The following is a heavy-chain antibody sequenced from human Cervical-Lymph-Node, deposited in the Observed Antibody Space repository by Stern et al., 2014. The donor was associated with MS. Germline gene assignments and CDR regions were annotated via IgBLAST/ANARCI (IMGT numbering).Heavy chain of an antibody. V-gene: IGHV1-3*04. D-gene: IGHD3-10*01. CDR2: IITGTGDT. CDR1: GHTFA. Sequence: QVQLVQSGAEVKKPGASVKVSCKASGHTFAVHWVRQAPGQRLEWMGRIITGTGDTNYSQKFQGRVTITRDTFASTAYMELRSLRSEDTAVYYCTSLSGPLDSWGQGTLVTVSS. J-gene: IGHJ5*01. CDR3: TSLSGPLDS.